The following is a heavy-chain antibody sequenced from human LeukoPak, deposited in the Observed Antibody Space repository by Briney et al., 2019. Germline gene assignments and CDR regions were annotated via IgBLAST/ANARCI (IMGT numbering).Heavy chain of an antibody. V-gene: IGHV4-39*07. CDR2: IYYSGST. CDR1: GGSISSSSYY. Sequence: SETLSLTCTVSGGSISSSSYYWGWIRQPPGKGLEWIGSIYYSGSTYYNPSLKSRVTISVDTSKNQFSLKLSSVTAADTAVYYCASMGRWDYYWGQGTLVTVSS. CDR3: ASMGRWDYY. J-gene: IGHJ4*02. D-gene: IGHD5-24*01.